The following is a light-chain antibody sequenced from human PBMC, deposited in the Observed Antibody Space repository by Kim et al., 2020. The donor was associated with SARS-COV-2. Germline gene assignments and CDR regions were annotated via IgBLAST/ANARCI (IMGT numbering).Light chain of an antibody. CDR3: QQYDNWPPVT. J-gene: IGKJ5*01. V-gene: IGKV3-15*01. Sequence: EIVMTQSPAILSVSPGERATLSCRASVSVGINLAWYQQKPGQPPRLVIYGASTRATGIPARFGGSGSGTEFTLTISSLQSEDFAVYYCQQYDNWPPVTFGQGTRLEIK. CDR1: VSVGIN. CDR2: GAS.